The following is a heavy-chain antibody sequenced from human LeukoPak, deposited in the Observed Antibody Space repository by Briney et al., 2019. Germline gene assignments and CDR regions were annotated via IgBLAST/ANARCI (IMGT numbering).Heavy chain of an antibody. CDR1: GGSISSGGYS. Sequence: SETLSLTCAVSGGSISSGGYSWSWIRHPPGKGLEWIGYIYHSGSTYYSPSLKSRVTISLDSSKNQFSLKLSSVTAADTAVYYCAGTYCYDSSPIFDYWGQGTLVTVSS. J-gene: IGHJ4*02. CDR3: AGTYCYDSSPIFDY. CDR2: IYHSGST. V-gene: IGHV4-30-4*07. D-gene: IGHD3-22*01.